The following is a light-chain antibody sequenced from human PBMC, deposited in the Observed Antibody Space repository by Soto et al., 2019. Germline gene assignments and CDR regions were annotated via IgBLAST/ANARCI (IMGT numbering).Light chain of an antibody. CDR3: LQRSSWPWT. V-gene: IGKV3-11*01. J-gene: IGKJ1*01. Sequence: EVLLIKSPSTLSFSPWERSTLSFRASQIVSTYLAWYQQRPGQAPRLLMYDASTRAPGIPARFSGSGSGTDFTLTISSLEPEDFAVYYCLQRSSWPWTFGQGTKV. CDR2: DAS. CDR1: QIVSTY.